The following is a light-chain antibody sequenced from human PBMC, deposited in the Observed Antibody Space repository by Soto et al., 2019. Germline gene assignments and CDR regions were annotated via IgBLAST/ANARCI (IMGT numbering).Light chain of an antibody. J-gene: IGKJ2*01. CDR2: DAS. CDR3: QQRSNWSRT. V-gene: IGKV3-11*01. Sequence: EIVLTQSPAPLPLSPGVRATLSCRASQSVSSYLAWYQQKPGQAPRLLIYDASNRATGIPARFSGSGSGTDFSLTISRLEPEDFAVYSCQQRSNWSRTFGQGTKLESK. CDR1: QSVSSY.